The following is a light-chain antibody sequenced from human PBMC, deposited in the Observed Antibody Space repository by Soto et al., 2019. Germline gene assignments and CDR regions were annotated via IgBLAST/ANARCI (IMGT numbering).Light chain of an antibody. CDR2: DVS. V-gene: IGLV2-14*01. CDR1: SSDVGSYNY. J-gene: IGLJ1*01. CDR3: TSYTTSSTYV. Sequence: QCALTQPASVSGSPGQSVTISCTGTSSDVGSYNYVSWYQQHPGKAPKVMIYDVSNRPSGVSYRFSGSKSGNTASLTISGLQAEDEADYYCTSYTTSSTYVFGTGTKLTVL.